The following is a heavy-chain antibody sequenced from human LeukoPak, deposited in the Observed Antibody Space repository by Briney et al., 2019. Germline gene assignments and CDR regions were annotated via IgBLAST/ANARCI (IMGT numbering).Heavy chain of an antibody. D-gene: IGHD6-19*01. CDR1: GFIFDDYA. Sequence: GGSLRLSCAASGFIFDDYAMHWVRQAPGKGLEWVSGISWDSDSIDYADSVKGRFTISRDNAKNSLYLQMNSLRAEDTAVYYCARGGVYSSGWYVDYWGQGTLVTVSS. CDR3: ARGGVYSSGWYVDY. V-gene: IGHV3-9*01. J-gene: IGHJ4*02. CDR2: ISWDSDSI.